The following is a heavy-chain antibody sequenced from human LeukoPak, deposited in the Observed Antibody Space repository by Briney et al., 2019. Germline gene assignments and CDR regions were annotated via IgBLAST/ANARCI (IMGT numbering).Heavy chain of an antibody. CDR3: AREEHYDFWSGYYYYYGMDV. V-gene: IGHV3-7*01. D-gene: IGHD3-3*01. CDR2: IKQDGSEK. Sequence: PGGSLRLSCAASGFTFSSYWMSWVRQAPGKGLEWVANIKQDGSEKYYVDSVKGRFTISRDNAKNSLYLQMNSPRAEDTAVYYCAREEHYDFWSGYYYYYGMDVWGQGSTVTVSS. J-gene: IGHJ6*02. CDR1: GFTFSSYW.